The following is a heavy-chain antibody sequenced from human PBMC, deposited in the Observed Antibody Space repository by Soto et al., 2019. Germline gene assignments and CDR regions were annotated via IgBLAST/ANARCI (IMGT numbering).Heavy chain of an antibody. D-gene: IGHD3-3*01. Sequence: PGGSLRLSCAASGFTFSSYGMHWVRQAPGKGLEWVAVISYDGSNKYYADSVKGRFTISRDNSKNTLYLQMNSLRAEDTAVYYCARPPRKNDFWSGYLAYGMDVWGQGTTVTVSS. J-gene: IGHJ6*02. V-gene: IGHV3-30*03. CDR1: GFTFSSYG. CDR3: ARPPRKNDFWSGYLAYGMDV. CDR2: ISYDGSNK.